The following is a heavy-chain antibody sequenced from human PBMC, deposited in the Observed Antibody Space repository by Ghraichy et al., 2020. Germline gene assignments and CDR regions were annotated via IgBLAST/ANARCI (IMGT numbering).Heavy chain of an antibody. CDR1: GFTVSSNY. CDR2: IYSGGST. V-gene: IGHV3-66*01. CDR3: ARGVLAGYYRYYFDC. D-gene: IGHD3-9*01. Sequence: GESLNISCAASGFTVSSNYMSWVRQAPGKGLEWVSIIYSGGSTYYADSVKGRLTISRDNSKNTVHLHLSSLRAEDTAVYYCARGVLAGYYRYYFDCWGQGTLVTVSS. J-gene: IGHJ4*02.